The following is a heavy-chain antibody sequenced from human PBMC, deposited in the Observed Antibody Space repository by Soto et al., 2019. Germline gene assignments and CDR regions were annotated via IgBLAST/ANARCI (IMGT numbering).Heavy chain of an antibody. D-gene: IGHD1-1*01. J-gene: IGHJ4*02. Sequence: ASVKVSCKAAGGTFSSYAISWVRQAPGQGLEWMGGIIPIFGTANYAQKFQGRVTITADESTSTAYMELSSLRSEDTAVYYCARDVLGTYDYWGQGTLVTVSS. CDR2: IIPIFGTA. CDR1: GGTFSSYA. V-gene: IGHV1-69*13. CDR3: ARDVLGTYDY.